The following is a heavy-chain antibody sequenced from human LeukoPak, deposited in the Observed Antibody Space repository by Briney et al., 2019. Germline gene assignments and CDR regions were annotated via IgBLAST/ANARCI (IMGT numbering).Heavy chain of an antibody. D-gene: IGHD3-10*01. V-gene: IGHV4-59*08. J-gene: IGHJ6*02. CDR1: GGSISSYY. CDR2: IYYSGST. CDR3: ARHSDRYYGSGSYFPYYYYYYGMDV. Sequence: PSETLSLTCTVSGGSISSYYWSWIRQPPGKGLEWIGYIYYSGSTNYNPSLKSRVTISVDTSKNQFSLKLSSVTAADTAVYYCARHSDRYYGSGSYFPYYYYYYGMDVWGQGTTVTVSS.